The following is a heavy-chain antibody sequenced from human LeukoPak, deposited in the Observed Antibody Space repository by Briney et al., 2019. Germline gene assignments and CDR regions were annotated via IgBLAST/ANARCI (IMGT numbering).Heavy chain of an antibody. CDR3: AKDDVAAAGTAYYYYYMDV. CDR1: GFTFSSYG. J-gene: IGHJ6*03. V-gene: IGHV3-30*18. D-gene: IGHD6-13*01. Sequence: GRSLRLSCAASGFTFSSYGMHWVRQAPGKGLEWVAVISYDGSNKYYADSVKGRFTISRDNSKNTLYLQMNSLRAEDTAVYYCAKDDVAAAGTAYYYYYMDVWGKGTTVTISS. CDR2: ISYDGSNK.